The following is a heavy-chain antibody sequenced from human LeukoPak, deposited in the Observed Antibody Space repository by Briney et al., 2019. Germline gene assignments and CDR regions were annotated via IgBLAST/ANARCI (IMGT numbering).Heavy chain of an antibody. J-gene: IGHJ4*02. Sequence: GGSLRLSCAASGFTFSSYAMHWVRQAPGKGLEWVSYISSSGSSIYYADSVKGRFTISRDNAKNSLYLQMNSLRAEDTAVYYCARAHYYDSSGFDYWGQGTLVTVSS. CDR1: GFTFSSYA. CDR2: ISSSGSSI. V-gene: IGHV3-48*03. D-gene: IGHD3-22*01. CDR3: ARAHYYDSSGFDY.